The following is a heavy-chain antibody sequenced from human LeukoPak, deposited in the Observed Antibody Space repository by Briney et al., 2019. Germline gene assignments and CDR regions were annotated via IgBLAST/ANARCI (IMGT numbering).Heavy chain of an antibody. Sequence: GGSLRLSCAASGFTFTNYAMTWVRQAPGKGLEWVSGISEGVGNTYYADSVKGRFTISRDHSKNTLYLQMNSLRAEDTALYYCAKREKGSTGRFFDYWGQGTLVTVSS. CDR3: AKREKGSTGRFFDY. J-gene: IGHJ4*02. V-gene: IGHV3-23*01. CDR1: GFTFTNYA. CDR2: ISEGVGNT. D-gene: IGHD5/OR15-5a*01.